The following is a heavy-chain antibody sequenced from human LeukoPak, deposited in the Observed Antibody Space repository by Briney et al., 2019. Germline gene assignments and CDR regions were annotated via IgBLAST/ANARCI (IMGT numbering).Heavy chain of an antibody. CDR1: GYSFTTYW. CDR3: ARRRGYSSSWYPDAFDT. CDR2: IYPGDSDT. Sequence: AESLKISCKGSGYSFTTYWIGWVRQMPGKGLERMGIIYPGDSDTRYSPSFQGQVTISADKSISTAYLQWSSLKASDTAMYYCARRRGYSSSWYPDAFDTWGQGTLVSVSS. J-gene: IGHJ5*02. D-gene: IGHD6-13*01. V-gene: IGHV5-51*01.